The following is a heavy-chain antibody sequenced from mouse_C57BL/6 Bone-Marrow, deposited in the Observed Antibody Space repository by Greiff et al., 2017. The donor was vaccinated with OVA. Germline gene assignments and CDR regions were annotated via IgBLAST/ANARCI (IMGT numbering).Heavy chain of an antibody. D-gene: IGHD2-3*01. J-gene: IGHJ2*01. CDR1: GYTFTSYG. CDR3: ARCYYGYYVRY. V-gene: IGHV1-81*01. CDR2: IYPRSGNT. Sequence: QVQLQQSGAELARPGASVKLSCKASGYTFTSYGISWVKQRPGQGLEWIGEIYPRSGNTYYNAQFTGKGTLTADKSSSTAYMGLRSLTAEDSAVYVSARCYYGYYVRYWGQGTTLTVSS.